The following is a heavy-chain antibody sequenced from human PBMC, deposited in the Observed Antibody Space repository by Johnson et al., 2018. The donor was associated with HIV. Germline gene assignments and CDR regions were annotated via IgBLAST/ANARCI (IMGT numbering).Heavy chain of an antibody. J-gene: IGHJ3*02. D-gene: IGHD3-10*01. CDR2: ISYDGSDK. Sequence: QVQLVESGGGVVRPGGSLRLSCAASGFTFDDYGMTWVRQAPGKGLEWVAVISYDGSDKYYADSVKGRFTISRDNSKNTLYLQMNSLRVEDTAVYYCARGAMVRGVIPGDAFDIWGQGTMVTVSS. CDR3: ARGAMVRGVIPGDAFDI. V-gene: IGHV3-30*03. CDR1: GFTFDDYG.